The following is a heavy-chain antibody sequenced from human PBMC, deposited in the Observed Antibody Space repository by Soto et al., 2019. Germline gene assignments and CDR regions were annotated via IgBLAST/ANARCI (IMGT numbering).Heavy chain of an antibody. CDR2: IKSKTDGGTT. CDR3: TTVSVSGFVVGGMDV. Sequence: GGSLRLSCAASGFTFSNAWMNWVRQAPGKGLEWVGRIKSKTDGGTTDYAGPGKGRFTISRDNSKNTLYLQMNSLKTEDTAVYYCTTVSVSGFVVGGMDVWGQGTTVTVSS. D-gene: IGHD3-22*01. V-gene: IGHV3-15*07. CDR1: GFTFSNAW. J-gene: IGHJ6*02.